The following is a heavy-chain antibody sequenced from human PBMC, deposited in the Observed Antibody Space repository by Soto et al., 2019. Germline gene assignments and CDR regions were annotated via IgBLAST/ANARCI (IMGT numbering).Heavy chain of an antibody. CDR3: ARRIAVAGSGAHFDY. Sequence: SVKVSCKASGGTFSSYAISWVRQAPGQGLEWMGGIIPIFGTANYAQKFQGRVTITADESTSTAYMELSSLRSGDTAVYYCARRIAVAGSGAHFDYWGQGTLVTVSS. CDR1: GGTFSSYA. J-gene: IGHJ4*02. V-gene: IGHV1-69*13. D-gene: IGHD6-19*01. CDR2: IIPIFGTA.